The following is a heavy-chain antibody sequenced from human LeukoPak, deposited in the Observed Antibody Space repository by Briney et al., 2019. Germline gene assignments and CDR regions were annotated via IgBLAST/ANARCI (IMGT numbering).Heavy chain of an antibody. CDR3: ARVARIRGPDYYYYYMDV. Sequence: GGSLRLSCAASGFTFDDYGMSWVRQAPGKGLEWVSGINWNGGSTGYADSVKGRFTTSRDNAKNSLYLQMNSLRAEDTALYYCARVARIRGPDYYYYYMDVWGKGTTVTVSS. CDR2: INWNGGST. V-gene: IGHV3-20*04. J-gene: IGHJ6*03. CDR1: GFTFDDYG. D-gene: IGHD2-15*01.